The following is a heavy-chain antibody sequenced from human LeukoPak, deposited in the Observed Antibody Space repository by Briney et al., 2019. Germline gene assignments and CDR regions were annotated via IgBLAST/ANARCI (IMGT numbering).Heavy chain of an antibody. D-gene: IGHD1-26*01. J-gene: IGHJ5*02. CDR2: IYYSGST. V-gene: IGHV4-39*01. CDR3: ARRGGSHYDNWFDP. Sequence: SETLSLTCTVSGGSISSSSYYWGWIRQPPGKGLEWIGSIYYSGSTYYNPSLKSRVTISVDTSKNQFSLKLSSVTAADTAVYYCARRGGSHYDNWFDPWGQGTLVTVSS. CDR1: GGSISSSSYY.